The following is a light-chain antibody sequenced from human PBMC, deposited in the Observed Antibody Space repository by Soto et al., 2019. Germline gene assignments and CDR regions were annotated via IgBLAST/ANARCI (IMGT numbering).Light chain of an antibody. CDR3: QRLNSYPIT. CDR2: TAC. J-gene: IGKJ5*01. Sequence: DIQMTQSPASLSASVGDRFTITCRSSQSISSSLKWYQKQPAKAPNLLNCTACKLQSGLPSSCSSSASGKDFTLISGVQPPEDVATYYRQRLNSYPITFGQGTRLEIK. V-gene: IGKV1-39*01. CDR1: QSISSS.